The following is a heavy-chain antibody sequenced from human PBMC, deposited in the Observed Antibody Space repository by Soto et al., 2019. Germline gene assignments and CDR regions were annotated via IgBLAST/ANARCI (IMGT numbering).Heavy chain of an antibody. Sequence: GASVKVSCKASGYTFTSYDIYWVRQATGQGLEWMGWTNPNTGNSAYAQKFQGRVTVTSDTSINTVHMELSSLRSEDTAVYYCARRAETNGWNGFGADKYYFDPWGQGTLVTVSS. CDR2: TNPNTGNS. V-gene: IGHV1-8*01. D-gene: IGHD1-1*01. CDR3: ARRAETNGWNGFGADKYYFDP. J-gene: IGHJ4*02. CDR1: GYTFTSYD.